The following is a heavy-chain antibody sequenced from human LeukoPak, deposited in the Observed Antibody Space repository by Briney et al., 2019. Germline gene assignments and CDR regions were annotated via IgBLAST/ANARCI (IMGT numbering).Heavy chain of an antibody. D-gene: IGHD2-2*01. CDR1: GYTFTSYD. CDR2: MSPISGNT. V-gene: IGHV1-8*01. Sequence: ASVKVSCKASGYTFTSYDINWVRQATGQGLEWMGWMSPISGNTGYAQKFQGRLTMTRNTAINTAYMELSGLRSEDTAVFYCARESGDILVVPYYWGQGTLVTVSS. CDR3: ARESGDILVVPYY. J-gene: IGHJ4*02.